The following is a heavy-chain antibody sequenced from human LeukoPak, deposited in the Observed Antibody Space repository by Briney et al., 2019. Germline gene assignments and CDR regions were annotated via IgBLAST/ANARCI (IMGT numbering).Heavy chain of an antibody. V-gene: IGHV4-39*07. CDR2: IYYSGST. CDR3: AREYCSGGSCYGPPRFNWFDP. Sequence: SETLSLTCTVSGGSISSSSYYWGWIRQPPGKGLEWIGSIYYSGSTYYNPSLKSRVTISVDTSKNQFSLKLSSVTAADTAVYYCAREYCSGGSCYGPPRFNWFDPWGQGTLVTVSS. D-gene: IGHD2-15*01. CDR1: GGSISSSSYY. J-gene: IGHJ5*02.